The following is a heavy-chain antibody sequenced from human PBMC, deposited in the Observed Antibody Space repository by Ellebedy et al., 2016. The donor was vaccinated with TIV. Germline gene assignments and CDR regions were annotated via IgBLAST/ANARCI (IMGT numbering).Heavy chain of an antibody. Sequence: GGSLRLXCAASGFTFSSYSMNWVRQAPGKGLEWVSSISSSSSYIYYADSVKGRFTISRDNAKNSLYLQMNSLRAEDTAVYYCAREEARLLWFGEPIDYWGQGTLVTVSS. D-gene: IGHD3-10*01. CDR1: GFTFSSYS. V-gene: IGHV3-21*01. CDR2: ISSSSSYI. J-gene: IGHJ4*02. CDR3: AREEARLLWFGEPIDY.